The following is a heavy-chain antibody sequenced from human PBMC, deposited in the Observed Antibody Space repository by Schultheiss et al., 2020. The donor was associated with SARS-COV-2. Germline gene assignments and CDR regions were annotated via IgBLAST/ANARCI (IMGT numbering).Heavy chain of an antibody. CDR3: ARGSRDVYRLN. D-gene: IGHD5-24*01. J-gene: IGHJ4*02. CDR1: GFTFSNYA. V-gene: IGHV3-23*01. CDR2: ISGNGANT. Sequence: GGSLRLSCAASGFTFSNYAMSWVRQAPGKGLEWAAAISGNGANTYYADSVKGRFTISRANSKNTLYLQMNSLRAEDTAVYYCARGSRDVYRLNWGQGTLVTVSS.